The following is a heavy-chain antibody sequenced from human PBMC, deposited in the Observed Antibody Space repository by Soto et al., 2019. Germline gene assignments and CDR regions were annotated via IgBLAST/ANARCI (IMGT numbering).Heavy chain of an antibody. D-gene: IGHD3-22*01. V-gene: IGHV3-9*01. CDR1: GFAFDDYT. CDR3: AKTMAVVVMTAAFDI. J-gene: IGHJ3*02. CDR2: INWNSDTV. Sequence: EVQLVESGGGLVQPGRSLRLSCAASGFAFDDYTMHWVRQVPGKGLEWVSGINWNSDTVGYADSVKDRFTISRDNARNSLYLQIDSLRAEATALYYCAKTMAVVVMTAAFDIWGQGTMVTVPP.